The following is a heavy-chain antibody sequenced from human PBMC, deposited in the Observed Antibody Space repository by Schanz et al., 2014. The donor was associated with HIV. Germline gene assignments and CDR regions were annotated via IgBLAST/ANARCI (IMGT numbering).Heavy chain of an antibody. V-gene: IGHV3-33*06. D-gene: IGHD2-2*01. J-gene: IGHJ4*02. CDR1: GFTFSNYG. CDR3: AKVGRIYSTTWIDY. CDR2: IWYDGGIK. Sequence: VQLVESGGGVVQPGRSLRLSCLTSGFTFSNYGMFWVRQAPGKGLEWVAVIWYDGGIKYYADPAKGRFTISRDNSKNAVYLQMNSLRAEDTAVYYCAKVGRIYSTTWIDYWGQGTLVTVSS.